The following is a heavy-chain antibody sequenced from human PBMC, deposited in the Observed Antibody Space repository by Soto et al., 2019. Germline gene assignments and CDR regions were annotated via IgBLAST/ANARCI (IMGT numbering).Heavy chain of an antibody. J-gene: IGHJ5*02. CDR3: AHLMLLPDTHHENWFDP. CDR1: GFSLSTSGVG. V-gene: IGHV2-5*02. CDR2: IYWDDDK. D-gene: IGHD3-10*01. Sequence: SGPTLVKPTQTLTLTCTFSGFSLSTSGVGVGWIRQPPGKALEWLALIYWDDDKRYSPSLKSRLTSTNDTSKNQVVLTMTNMDPVDTATYYCAHLMLLPDTHHENWFDPWGQGTLVTVSS.